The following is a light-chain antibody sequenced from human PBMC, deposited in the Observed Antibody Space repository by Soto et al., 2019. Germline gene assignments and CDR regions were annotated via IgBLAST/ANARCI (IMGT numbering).Light chain of an antibody. CDR3: ETWDSSLSAVV. J-gene: IGLJ2*01. V-gene: IGLV1-51*01. Sequence: QSVLTQPPSVSAAPGQKVTISCSGSSSNIGSHYVSWFQQLPGTAPKLLIYDDNTRPSGITDRFSGSKSDTSATLGITGLQTGDEADYYCETWDSSLSAVVFGGGTQLTVL. CDR2: DDN. CDR1: SSNIGSHY.